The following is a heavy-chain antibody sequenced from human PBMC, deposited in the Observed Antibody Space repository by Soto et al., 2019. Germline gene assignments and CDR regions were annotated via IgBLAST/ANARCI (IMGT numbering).Heavy chain of an antibody. D-gene: IGHD6-13*01. CDR3: ARASAYRSSWYGMDV. CDR1: GGSISSNNW. Sequence: QVQLQELGPGLVKPSGTLSLICAVSGGSISSNNWWSWVRQPPGKGLEWIGEIYHSGSTNYNPSLKSRVTISVDKSKNQFSLQLSSVIAADTAVYYCARASAYRSSWYGMDVWGQGTTVTVSS. CDR2: IYHSGST. J-gene: IGHJ6*02. V-gene: IGHV4-4*02.